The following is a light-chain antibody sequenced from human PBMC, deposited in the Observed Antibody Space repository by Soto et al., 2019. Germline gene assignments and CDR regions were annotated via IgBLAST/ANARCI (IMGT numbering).Light chain of an antibody. CDR3: QQYNNWPTWT. V-gene: IGKV3-15*01. CDR1: QSVSSN. Sequence: EIVMTQSPATLSVSPGERATLSGRASQSVSSNLAWYQQKPGQAPRLLIYGASTRATGIPARFSGSGSGTEFTLTISSLQSEYFAVYYCQQYNNWPTWTFGQGTKVEIK. J-gene: IGKJ1*01. CDR2: GAS.